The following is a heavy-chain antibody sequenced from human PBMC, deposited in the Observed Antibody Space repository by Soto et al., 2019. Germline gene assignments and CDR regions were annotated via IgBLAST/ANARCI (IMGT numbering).Heavy chain of an antibody. Sequence: HGESLKISCKGSGYSFTSYWIGWVRQMPGKGLEWMGIIYPGDSDTRYSPSFQGQVTISADKSISTAYLQWSSLKASDTAMYYCARQRRKGYGSGIWWFDPWGQGTLVTVSS. CDR1: GYSFTSYW. CDR3: ARQRRKGYGSGIWWFDP. CDR2: IYPGDSDT. V-gene: IGHV5-51*01. D-gene: IGHD3-10*01. J-gene: IGHJ5*02.